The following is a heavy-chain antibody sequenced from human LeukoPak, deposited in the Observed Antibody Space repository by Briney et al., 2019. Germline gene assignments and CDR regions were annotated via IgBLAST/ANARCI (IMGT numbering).Heavy chain of an antibody. CDR2: IYWNDDK. Sequence: ESGPTLVNPTQTLTLTCTFSGFSLSTSGVGVGWIRQPPGKALEWLALIYWNDDKRYSPSLKSRLTITKDTSKNQVVLTMTNMDPVDTATYYCAHSGSLEKPKLRYFDWLLPDYWGQGTLVTVSS. J-gene: IGHJ4*02. CDR3: AHSGSLEKPKLRYFDWLLPDY. V-gene: IGHV2-5*01. CDR1: GFSLSTSGVG. D-gene: IGHD3-9*01.